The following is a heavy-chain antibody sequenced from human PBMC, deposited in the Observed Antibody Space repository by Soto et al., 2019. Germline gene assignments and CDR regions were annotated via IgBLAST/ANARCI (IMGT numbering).Heavy chain of an antibody. V-gene: IGHV4-59*11. Sequence: SETLSLTCTVSGGSINSHYWSCIRQTPGKGLEWIGHTYYNGNTNYNPPLKSRVTISVDTSKNQFSLTLTSVTAADTAVYYCARIIEWHYGSFGLEVWGQGTTVTVSS. D-gene: IGHD4-17*01. J-gene: IGHJ6*01. CDR1: GGSINSHY. CDR2: TYYNGNT. CDR3: ARIIEWHYGSFGLEV.